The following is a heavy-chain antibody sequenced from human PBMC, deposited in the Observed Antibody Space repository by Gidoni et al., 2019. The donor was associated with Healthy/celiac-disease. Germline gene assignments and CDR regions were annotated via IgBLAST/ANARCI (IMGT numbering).Heavy chain of an antibody. J-gene: IGHJ5*02. CDR1: GYSFTSYG. D-gene: IGHD3-10*01. CDR2: LYPGDSDT. CDR3: ARGGMVVGDWFDP. Sequence: VQLVQSGAEVTKPGAPLRISCKGSGYSFTSYGTGWVRQMPGKGLEWMGFLYPGDSDTRYSPSFQGQVTISADKSISTAYLQWSSLKASDTAMYYCARGGMVVGDWFDPWGQGTLVTVSS. V-gene: IGHV5-51*01.